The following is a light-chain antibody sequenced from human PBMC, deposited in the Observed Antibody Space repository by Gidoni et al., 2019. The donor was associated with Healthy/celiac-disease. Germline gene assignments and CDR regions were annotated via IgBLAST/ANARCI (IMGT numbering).Light chain of an antibody. V-gene: IGKV2-28*01. CDR2: LGS. CDR1: QSLLHSNGYNY. CDR3: MQAQQTPFT. Sequence: EIAMTQSPLPLPVTPGQPASISCRSSQSLLHSNGYNYLDWYLQKPGQSPQLLIYLGSTRACGVPERFSGSGSGTDFTLKISRVEAEDVGVYYCMQAQQTPFTFGPGTKVDIK. J-gene: IGKJ3*01.